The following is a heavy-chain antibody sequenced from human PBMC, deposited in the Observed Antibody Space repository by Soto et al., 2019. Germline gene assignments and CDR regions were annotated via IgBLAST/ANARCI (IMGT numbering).Heavy chain of an antibody. Sequence: QTLSLPGAISGGSVSINSAAWTLIRQSPSRGLECLGRTYYRSKWYNDYAPSVKSRITFNPDTSKNQFSLQLSSVTPEDAAVYFCARVERVNGMDFWGQGTTVTVSS. CDR3: ARVERVNGMDF. V-gene: IGHV6-1*01. J-gene: IGHJ6*02. CDR1: GGSVSINSAA. D-gene: IGHD2-21*01. CDR2: TYYRSKWYN.